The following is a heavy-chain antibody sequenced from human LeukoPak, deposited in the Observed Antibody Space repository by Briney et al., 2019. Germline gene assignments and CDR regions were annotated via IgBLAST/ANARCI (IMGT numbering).Heavy chain of an antibody. V-gene: IGHV1-46*01. J-gene: IGHJ4*02. CDR1: GYTFSTYD. D-gene: IGHD3-16*01. CDR3: ASRLITAGADY. Sequence: ASVKVSCKASGYTFSTYDIHWVRQAPGQGLEWMAIINTSVGGTSFSPQFEGRVTMTRDTSTNTVYMDLRSLISEDTAVYYCASRLITAGADYWGQGTLVTVAS. CDR2: INTSVGGT.